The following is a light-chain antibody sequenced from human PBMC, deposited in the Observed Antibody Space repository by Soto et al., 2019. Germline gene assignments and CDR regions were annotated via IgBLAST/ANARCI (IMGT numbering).Light chain of an antibody. Sequence: DIQMTQSPSSLSASVGDRVTITCRASQSISIYLNWYQQKPGKAPILLVYAGSSLQGGVPSRFGGSGSGTDFTLTITSLQPADVATYYIQPSYRTPSFGGGTKVEIK. CDR1: QSISIY. V-gene: IGKV1-39*01. CDR2: AGS. J-gene: IGKJ4*01. CDR3: QPSYRTPS.